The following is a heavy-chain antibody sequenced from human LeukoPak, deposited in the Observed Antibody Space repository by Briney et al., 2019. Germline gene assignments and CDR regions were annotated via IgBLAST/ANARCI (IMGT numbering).Heavy chain of an antibody. J-gene: IGHJ5*02. CDR1: GYTFTGYY. Sequence: ASVKVSCKASGYTFTGYYMHWVRQAPGQGLEWMGWINPNSGDTNYAQKFQGRVTMTRDTSISTAYMELSSLRSEDTAVYYCARVAALGYCSSTSCYSQGWFDPWGQGTLVTVSS. D-gene: IGHD2-2*01. CDR2: INPNSGDT. CDR3: ARVAALGYCSSTSCYSQGWFDP. V-gene: IGHV1-2*02.